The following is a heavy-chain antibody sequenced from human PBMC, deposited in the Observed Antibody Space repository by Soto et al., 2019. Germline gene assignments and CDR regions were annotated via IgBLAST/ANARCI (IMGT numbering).Heavy chain of an antibody. CDR2: MYYTGTT. J-gene: IGHJ4*02. CDR1: GASISSGGYY. Sequence: QVQLQESGPGLVKPSQTLSLTCGVSGASISSGGYYWSWIRQRPVMGLEWIGYMYYTGTTYYNPTLKSRIDISIDTSVNQFSLKLSSVTAADTAVYYCAKDEDYWGQGTLVTVSS. CDR3: AKDEDY. V-gene: IGHV4-31*02.